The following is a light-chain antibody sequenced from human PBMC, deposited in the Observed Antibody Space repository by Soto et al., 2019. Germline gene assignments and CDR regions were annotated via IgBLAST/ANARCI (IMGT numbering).Light chain of an antibody. CDR1: SSDVGGYNY. J-gene: IGLJ1*01. V-gene: IGLV2-14*01. CDR3: SSYTSRTPS. Sequence: QSALTQPASVSGSPGQSITISCTGTSSDVGGYNYVSWYQQHPGKAPKRMIYDVSNRHSGVSNRFSGSNSCNTASQTISGLHAEDEVEYYCSSYTSRTPSFGTGTKVTVL. CDR2: DVS.